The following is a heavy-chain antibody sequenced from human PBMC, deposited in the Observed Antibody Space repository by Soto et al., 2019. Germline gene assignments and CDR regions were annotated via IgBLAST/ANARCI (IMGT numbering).Heavy chain of an antibody. D-gene: IGHD1-26*01. CDR2: ISYASNKT. V-gene: IGHV3-30*03. Sequence: GGSLRLSCAASGFTLNSYGMHWVRQGPGNGLEWVALISYASNKTYYADSVKGRFTISRDNSNSALYVQMNRLTGEDTAVYYCARTRSAWSDFHYYSLDVWGQGTTVTVPS. CDR3: ARTRSAWSDFHYYSLDV. J-gene: IGHJ6*02. CDR1: GFTLNSYG.